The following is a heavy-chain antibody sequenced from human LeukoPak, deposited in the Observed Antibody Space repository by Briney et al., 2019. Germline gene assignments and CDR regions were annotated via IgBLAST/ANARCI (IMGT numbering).Heavy chain of an antibody. V-gene: IGHV3-53*01. Sequence: GTLSLTCAVSGGSISSSNWWSWVRQAPGKGLVWISALHSGGHTFYADSVRGRFTISRDISKNTLYLQMNDLGAEDTALYYCVRGLSGVSSWYFDLWGRGTLVSVSS. CDR1: GGSISSSNW. D-gene: IGHD7-27*01. J-gene: IGHJ2*01. CDR2: LHSGGHT. CDR3: VRGLSGVSSWYFDL.